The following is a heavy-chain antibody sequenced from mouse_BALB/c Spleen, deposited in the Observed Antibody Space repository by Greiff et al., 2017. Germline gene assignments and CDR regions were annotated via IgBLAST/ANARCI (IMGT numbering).Heavy chain of an antibody. CDR3: ARDRSYGSSQAWFAY. J-gene: IGHJ3*01. CDR1: GFTFSDYY. V-gene: IGHV5-4*02. Sequence: EVQGVESGGGLVKPGGSLKLSCAASGFTFSDYYMYWVRQTPEKRLEWVATISDGGSYTYYPDSVKGRFTISRDNAKNNLYLQMSSLKSEDTAMYYCARDRSYGSSQAWFAYWGQGTLVTVSA. CDR2: ISDGGSYT. D-gene: IGHD1-1*01.